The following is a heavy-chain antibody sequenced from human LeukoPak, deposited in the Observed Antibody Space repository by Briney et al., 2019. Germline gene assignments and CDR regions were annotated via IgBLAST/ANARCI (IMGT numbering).Heavy chain of an antibody. Sequence: GGSLRLSCAASGFTFSNYMMHWVRQAPGKGLVWVSRIKSDGITITYADSVKGRFTISRDNAKNTLYLQTNSLRAEDTAVYYCLRDLNWSLDQWGQGTLVTVSS. CDR1: GFTFSNYM. D-gene: IGHD1-20*01. CDR2: IKSDGITI. J-gene: IGHJ4*02. V-gene: IGHV3-74*01. CDR3: LRDLNWSLDQ.